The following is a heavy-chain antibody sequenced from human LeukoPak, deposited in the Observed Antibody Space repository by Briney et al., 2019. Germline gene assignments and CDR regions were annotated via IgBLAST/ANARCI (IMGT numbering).Heavy chain of an antibody. CDR3: AKGRSLDY. J-gene: IGHJ4*02. CDR2: IWYGGSNK. Sequence: PGRSLRLSCAASGFTFSSYGMHWVRQAPGKGLEWVAVIWYGGSNKYYADSVKGRFTISRDNSKNTLYLQMNSLRAEDTAVYYCAKGRSLDYWGQGTLVTVSS. V-gene: IGHV3-30*18. CDR1: GFTFSSYG.